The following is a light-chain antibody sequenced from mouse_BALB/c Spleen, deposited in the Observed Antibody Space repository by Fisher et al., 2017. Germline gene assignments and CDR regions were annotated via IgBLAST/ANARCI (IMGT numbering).Light chain of an antibody. CDR3: QQYSGYPLT. Sequence: IVMTQTPAIMSASPGEKVTITCRASSSVSYMHWYQQKSGTSPKRWIYDTSKLASGVPARFSGSGSGTSYSLTISRMEAEDAATYYCQQYSGYPLTFGAGTKLELK. V-gene: IGKV4-59*01. CDR1: SSVSY. J-gene: IGKJ5*01. CDR2: DTS.